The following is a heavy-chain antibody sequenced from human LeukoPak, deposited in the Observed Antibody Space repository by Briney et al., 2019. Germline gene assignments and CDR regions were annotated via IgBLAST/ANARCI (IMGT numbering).Heavy chain of an antibody. J-gene: IGHJ5*02. CDR2: INHSGST. CDR1: CVSFRGYY. V-gene: IGHV4-34*01. D-gene: IGHD6-19*01. Sequence: EPSETLSLTCAVYCVSFRGYYWSWIRQPPGKGLECSGEINHSGSTNYNPSLKSRVTISVDTSKNQFSLKLSSVTAADTAVYYCARFIGSGWYGNWFDPWGQGTLVTVSS. CDR3: ARFIGSGWYGNWFDP.